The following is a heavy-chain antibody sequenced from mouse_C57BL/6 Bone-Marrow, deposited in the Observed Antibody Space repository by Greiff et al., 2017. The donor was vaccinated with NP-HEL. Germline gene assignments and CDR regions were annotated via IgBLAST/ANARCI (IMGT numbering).Heavy chain of an antibody. Sequence: QVQLQQPGAELVRPGPSVTLSCKASGYTFTSYWMHWVKQRPGQGLEWIGVIDPSDSSTYYKQQFKGMATLTVDTSSNTAYMQLSSLTSEDAAVYYCARWLLLMDYWGQGTSVTVSS. J-gene: IGHJ4*01. CDR1: GYTFTSYW. CDR2: IDPSDSST. V-gene: IGHV1-59*01. D-gene: IGHD2-3*01. CDR3: ARWLLLMDY.